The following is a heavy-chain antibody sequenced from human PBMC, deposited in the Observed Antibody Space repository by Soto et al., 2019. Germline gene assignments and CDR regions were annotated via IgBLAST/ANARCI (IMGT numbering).Heavy chain of an antibody. CDR3: ARDKFRGVRGVITHFDY. V-gene: IGHV1-46*01. Sequence: ASVKVSCKASGYTFTSYYMHWVRQAPGQGLEWMGIINPSGGSTSYAQKFQGRVTMTRDTSTSTVYMELSSLRSEDTAVYYCARDKFRGVRGVITHFDYWGQGTLVTVS. CDR2: INPSGGST. J-gene: IGHJ4*02. D-gene: IGHD3-10*01. CDR1: GYTFTSYY.